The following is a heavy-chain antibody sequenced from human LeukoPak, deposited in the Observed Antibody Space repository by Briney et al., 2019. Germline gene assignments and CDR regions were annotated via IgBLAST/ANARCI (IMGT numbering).Heavy chain of an antibody. J-gene: IGHJ6*03. D-gene: IGHD3-3*01. CDR3: ARERDFWSGYPIYYMDV. V-gene: IGHV4-59*12. CDR1: GGSISSYY. CDR2: IYHSGST. Sequence: SETLSLTCTVSGGSISSYYWSWIRQPPGKGLEWIGSIYHSGSTYYNPSLKSRVTISVDTSKNQFSLKLSSVTAADTAVYYCARERDFWSGYPIYYMDVWGKGTTVTVSS.